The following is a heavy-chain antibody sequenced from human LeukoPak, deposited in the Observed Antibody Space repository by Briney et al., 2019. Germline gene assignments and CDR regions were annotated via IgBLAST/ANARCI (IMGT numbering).Heavy chain of an antibody. V-gene: IGHV1-2*02. CDR2: INPNSGGT. J-gene: IGHJ2*01. Sequence: ASVKVSCKASGYTFTGYYMHWVRQAPGQGLEWMGWINPNSGGTNYAQKFQGRVTMTRDTSISTAYMELSRLRSDDTAVYNCGRGCTFYDESGFKVSYWYFDLWGRGTLVTVSS. CDR1: GYTFTGYY. D-gene: IGHD2/OR15-2a*01. CDR3: GRGCTFYDESGFKVSYWYFDL.